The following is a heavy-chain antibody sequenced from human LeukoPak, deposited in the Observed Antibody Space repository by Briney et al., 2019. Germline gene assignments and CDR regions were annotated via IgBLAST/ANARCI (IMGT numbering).Heavy chain of an antibody. J-gene: IGHJ5*02. Sequence: PGGSLRLSCAASGFTFSSYAMSWVRQAPGKGLEWVSAISGSGGSTYYADSVKGRFTISRDNSKNTLYLQMNSLRAENTAVYYCAKDQYQLLFGGWFDPWGQGTLVTVSS. CDR1: GFTFSSYA. V-gene: IGHV3-23*01. CDR2: ISGSGGST. D-gene: IGHD2-2*01. CDR3: AKDQYQLLFGGWFDP.